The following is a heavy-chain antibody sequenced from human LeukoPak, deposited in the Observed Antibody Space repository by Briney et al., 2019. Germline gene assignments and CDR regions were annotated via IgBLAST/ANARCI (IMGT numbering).Heavy chain of an antibody. CDR2: IKSKTDGGTT. J-gene: IGHJ3*02. CDR3: TRDRRGHRGEGFRIFPYSPDDAFDI. V-gene: IGHV3-15*01. D-gene: IGHD3-9*01. CDR1: GFTFSNAW. Sequence: GGCLSPVCPPSGFTFSNAWMSWIRQAPGRGLEWVGRIKSKTDGGTTDYAAPVKGRFTISRDDSKNTLYLQMNSLKNEETAVYQCTRDRRGHRGEGFRIFPYSPDDAFDIWGQGTMVTVSS.